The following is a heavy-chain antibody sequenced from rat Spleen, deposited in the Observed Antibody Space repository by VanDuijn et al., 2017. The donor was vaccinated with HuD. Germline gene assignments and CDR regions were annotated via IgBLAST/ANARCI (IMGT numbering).Heavy chain of an antibody. CDR1: GFTFSNYD. CDR2: ISTGGGNT. CDR3: TRERSNYGGYRETSYYFDY. V-gene: IGHV5-25*01. D-gene: IGHD1-11*01. Sequence: EVQLVESGGGLVRPGRSLRLSCAVSGFTFSNYDMAWVRQAPTKGLEWVASISTGGGNTYYPDSVKGRFTISRDNAKSTLYLQMNSLRSEDTATYYCTRERSNYGGYRETSYYFDYWGQGVMVTVSS. J-gene: IGHJ2*01.